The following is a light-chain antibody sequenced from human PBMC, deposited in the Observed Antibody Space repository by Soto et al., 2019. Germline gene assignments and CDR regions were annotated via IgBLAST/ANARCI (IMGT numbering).Light chain of an antibody. J-gene: IGKJ2*01. CDR1: QSISSW. CDR2: KAP. V-gene: IGKV1-5*03. Sequence: DIQMTQSPSTLYASVGDRVTITCRASQSISSWLAWYQQKPGKAPKLLIYKAPSLGSGVPSRFSGSGSGTEFTLTISSMQAEDFAIYYCQQYNSHSSYTFGQGTKLEIK. CDR3: QQYNSHSSYT.